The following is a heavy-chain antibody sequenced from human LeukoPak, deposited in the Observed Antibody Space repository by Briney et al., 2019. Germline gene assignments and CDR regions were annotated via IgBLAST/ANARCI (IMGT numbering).Heavy chain of an antibody. D-gene: IGHD3-22*01. CDR3: ARGWGYSSGYYSRYYFDY. V-gene: IGHV1-8*03. CDR2: MNPNSGNT. CDR1: GGTFSSYA. J-gene: IGHJ4*02. Sequence: ASVKVSCKASGGTFSSYAINWVRQATGQGLEWMGWMNPNSGNTGYAQKFQGRVTITRNTSISTAYMELSSLRSEDTAVYYCARGWGYSSGYYSRYYFDYWGQGTLVTVSS.